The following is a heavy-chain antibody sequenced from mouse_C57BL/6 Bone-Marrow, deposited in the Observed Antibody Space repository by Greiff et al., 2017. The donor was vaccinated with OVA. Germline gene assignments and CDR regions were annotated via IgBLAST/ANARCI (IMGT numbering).Heavy chain of an antibody. CDR3: ARKEDY. CDR2: INPSTGGT. V-gene: IGHV1-42*01. Sequence: VQLKQSGPELVKPGASVKISCKASGYSFTGYYMNWVKQSPEKSLEWIGEINPSTGGTTYNQKFKAKATLTVDKSSSTAYMQLKSLTSEDSAVYYCARKEDYWGQGTTLTVSS. J-gene: IGHJ2*01. CDR1: GYSFTGYY.